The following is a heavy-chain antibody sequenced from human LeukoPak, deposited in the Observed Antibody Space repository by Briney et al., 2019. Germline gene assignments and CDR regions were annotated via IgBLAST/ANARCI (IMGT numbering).Heavy chain of an antibody. D-gene: IGHD6-6*01. CDR1: GYTFTSYG. Sequence: ASVKVSCKASGYTFTSYGISWVRQAPGQGLEWMGWIIPMFGTANYAQKFQGRVTITTDESTSTAYMELSSLRSEDTAVYYCAGLEYSSSLEFYQYMDVWGKGTTVTVSS. J-gene: IGHJ6*03. CDR2: IIPMFGTA. V-gene: IGHV1-69*05. CDR3: AGLEYSSSLEFYQYMDV.